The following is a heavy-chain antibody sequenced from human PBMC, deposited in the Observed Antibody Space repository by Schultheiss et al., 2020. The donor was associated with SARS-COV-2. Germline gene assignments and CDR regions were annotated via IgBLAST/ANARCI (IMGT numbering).Heavy chain of an antibody. J-gene: IGHJ4*02. CDR1: GGSISSYY. D-gene: IGHD1-26*01. Sequence: SETLSLTCTVSGGSISSYYWSCIRQPPGKGLEWIGYIYYSGSTNYNPSLKSRVTISVDTSKNQFSLKLSSVTAADTAVYYCARGVGYYFDYWGQGTLVTVSS. CDR3: ARGVGYYFDY. CDR2: IYYSGST. V-gene: IGHV4-59*01.